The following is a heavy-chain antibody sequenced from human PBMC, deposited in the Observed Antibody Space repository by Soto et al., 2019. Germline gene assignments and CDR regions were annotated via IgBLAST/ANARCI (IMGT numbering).Heavy chain of an antibody. CDR2: INNDGSST. V-gene: IGHV3-74*01. D-gene: IGHD3-10*01. J-gene: IGHJ3*01. Sequence: EVQLVESGGGLVQPGGSLRLTCAASGFTFSSNWMHWVRQAPGKGLVWVSRINNDGSSTRYGEPVKGRFTISSDNAKNTLHLQMAGRSVEDKAVYYCALTFITYFDSGSALHDAFDFGGQRTMVTVSS. CDR3: ALTFITYFDSGSALHDAFDF. CDR1: GFTFSSNW.